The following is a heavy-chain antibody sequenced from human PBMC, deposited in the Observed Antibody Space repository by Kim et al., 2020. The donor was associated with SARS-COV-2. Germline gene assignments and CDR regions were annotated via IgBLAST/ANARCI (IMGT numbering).Heavy chain of an antibody. J-gene: IGHJ6*02. CDR2: INPSGGST. Sequence: ASVKVSCKASGYTFTSYYMHWVRQAPGQGLEWMGIINPSGGSTSYAQKFQGRVTMTRDTSTSTVYMELSSLRSEDTAVYYCARDGGIGSSSGGGMDVWGQGTTVTVSS. D-gene: IGHD6-13*01. CDR1: GYTFTSYY. V-gene: IGHV1-46*01. CDR3: ARDGGIGSSSGGGMDV.